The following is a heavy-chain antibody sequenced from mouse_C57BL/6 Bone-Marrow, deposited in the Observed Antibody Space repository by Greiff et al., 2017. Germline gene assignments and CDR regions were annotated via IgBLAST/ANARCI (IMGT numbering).Heavy chain of an antibody. J-gene: IGHJ2*01. CDR2: IYPGSGNT. Sequence: LVESGAELVRPGASVKLSCKASGYTFTDYYINWVKQRPGQGLEWIARIYPGSGNTYYNEKFKGKATLTAEKSSSTAYMQISSLTSEDSAVYFCARSEYYYGSSPYYFDYWGQGTTLTVSS. CDR3: ARSEYYYGSSPYYFDY. CDR1: GYTFTDYY. D-gene: IGHD1-1*01. V-gene: IGHV1-76*01.